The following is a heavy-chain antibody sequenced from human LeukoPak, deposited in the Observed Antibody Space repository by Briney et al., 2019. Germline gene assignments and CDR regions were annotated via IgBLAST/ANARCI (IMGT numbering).Heavy chain of an antibody. Sequence: GGTLRLSCAASGFTFSSYEMNWVRQAPGKGLEWVSYISSSGSTIYYADSVKGRFTISRDNAKNSLYLQMNSLRAEDTAVYYCARDLRGAGIRFIDYWGQGTLVTVSS. CDR1: GFTFSSYE. V-gene: IGHV3-48*03. D-gene: IGHD3-3*02. J-gene: IGHJ4*02. CDR3: ARDLRGAGIRFIDY. CDR2: ISSSGSTI.